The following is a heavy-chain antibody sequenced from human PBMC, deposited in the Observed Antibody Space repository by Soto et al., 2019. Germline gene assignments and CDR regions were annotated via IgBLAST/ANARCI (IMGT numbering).Heavy chain of an antibody. V-gene: IGHV4-34*01. CDR1: ALSCSRYH. CDR3: ARGHYSNYRY. D-gene: IGHD4-4*01. CDR2: INHSGST. Sequence: SETLCLTCAVYALSCSRYHSCWIRPPPGKGPEWIGDINHSGSTNYNPSLKSRVTIPVDTSKNQFSRKLSSVTAADTAVDYCARGHYSNYRYWGQGTLVTVSS. J-gene: IGHJ4*02.